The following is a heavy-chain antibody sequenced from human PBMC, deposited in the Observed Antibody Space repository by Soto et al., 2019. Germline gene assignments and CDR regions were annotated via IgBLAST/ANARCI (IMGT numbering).Heavy chain of an antibody. J-gene: IGHJ5*02. CDR3: ARGRGTSCYTGRCLRYNWFDP. V-gene: IGHV1-69*13. D-gene: IGHD2-2*02. CDR1: GGTFSSYA. Sequence: GASVKVSCKASGGTFSSYAISWVRQAPGQGLEWMGGIIPIFGTANYAQKFQGRVTITADESTSTAYMELSSLRSEDTAVYYCARGRGTSCYTGRCLRYNWFDPWGQGTLVTVSS. CDR2: IIPIFGTA.